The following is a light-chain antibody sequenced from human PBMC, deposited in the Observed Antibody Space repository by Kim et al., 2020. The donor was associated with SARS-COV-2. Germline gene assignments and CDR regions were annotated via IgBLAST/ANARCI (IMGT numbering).Light chain of an antibody. CDR3: QQYNSYWT. V-gene: IGKV1-5*01. CDR2: DAS. Sequence: DIQMTQSPSTLSASVGDRVTITCRASQNIDNYLAWFQQKPEKAPKLLIYDASNLESGVPSRFSGSGSGTEFTLTISSLQPDDFATYYCQQYNSYWTFGQGTKVDIK. CDR1: QNIDNY. J-gene: IGKJ1*01.